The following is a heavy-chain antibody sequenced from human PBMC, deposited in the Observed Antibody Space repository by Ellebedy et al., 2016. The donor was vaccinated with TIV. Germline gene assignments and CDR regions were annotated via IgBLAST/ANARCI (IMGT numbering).Heavy chain of an antibody. J-gene: IGHJ4*02. CDR1: GFTFSSYW. Sequence: GGSLRLSCAASGFTFSSYWMHWVRQAPGKGLVWVSRIHSDGSSTSYADSVKGRFTISRDNAKNTLYLQMNSLRADDTAVYYCARDGANNGYDMFDYWGQGTLVTVSS. CDR3: ARDGANNGYDMFDY. CDR2: IHSDGSST. V-gene: IGHV3-74*01. D-gene: IGHD5-12*01.